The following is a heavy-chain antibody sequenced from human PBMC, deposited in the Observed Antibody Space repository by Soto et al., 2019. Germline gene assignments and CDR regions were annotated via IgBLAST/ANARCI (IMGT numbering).Heavy chain of an antibody. D-gene: IGHD2-15*01. CDR1: GGTFSRYG. J-gene: IGHJ4*02. V-gene: IGHV1-69*01. CDR2: IIPLFGTA. CDR3: ARDYGHDCSGGNCYFYL. Sequence: QVQLVQSGAEVKKPGSSVKVSCKASGGTFSRYGINWVRQAPGHGLEWMGGIIPLFGTANYAQKFQGRVTITADESTSTAHMELRSLRSEDTAVYYCARDYGHDCSGGNCYFYLWGQGTLVTVSS.